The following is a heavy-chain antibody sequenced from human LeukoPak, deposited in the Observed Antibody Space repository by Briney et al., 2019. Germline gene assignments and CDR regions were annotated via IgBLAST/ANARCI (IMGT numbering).Heavy chain of an antibody. CDR1: GFTFSSYW. CDR2: IKQDGSEK. V-gene: IGHV3-7*04. Sequence: PGGSLRLSCAASGFTFSSYWMTWVRQAPGKGLEWVANIKQDGSEKYYVDSVKGRFTISRDNAKNSLYLQMSSLRAEDTAVYYCARYMIRGLSFWFDPWGQGTLVTVSS. CDR3: ARYMIRGLSFWFDP. J-gene: IGHJ5*02. D-gene: IGHD3-10*01.